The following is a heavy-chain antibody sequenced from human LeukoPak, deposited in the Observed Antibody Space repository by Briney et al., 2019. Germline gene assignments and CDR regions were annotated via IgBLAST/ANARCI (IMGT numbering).Heavy chain of an antibody. CDR1: GFTFSNYA. CDR2: ISSSGGTT. D-gene: IGHD6-19*01. V-gene: IGHV3-23*01. Sequence: GGSLRLSCAPSGFTFSNYAMSWVRQAPGKGLEWVSSISSSGGTTYYADSVKGRFTISRDNSKNTLYLQMNSLRAEDTAVYYCAIPPHLRQWLERFDYWGQGTLVTVSS. CDR3: AIPPHLRQWLERFDY. J-gene: IGHJ4*02.